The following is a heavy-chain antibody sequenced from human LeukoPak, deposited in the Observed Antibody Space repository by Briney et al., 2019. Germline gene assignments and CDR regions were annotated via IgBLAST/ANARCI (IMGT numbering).Heavy chain of an antibody. J-gene: IGHJ4*02. CDR3: AKERPDYCDPLDY. D-gene: IGHD4-17*01. V-gene: IGHV3-23*01. Sequence: PGGCLRLSCAASGFTFSNSGMSWVRQAPGKGLEWVSAITASGDSTFYADSMKGRFTISRDNSKNTLYLQMNSLRAEDTALYYCAKERPDYCDPLDYWGQGTQVTFSS. CDR1: GFTFSNSG. CDR2: ITASGDST.